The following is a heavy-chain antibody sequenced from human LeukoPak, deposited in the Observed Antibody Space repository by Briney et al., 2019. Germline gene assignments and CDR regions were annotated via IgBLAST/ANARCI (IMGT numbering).Heavy chain of an antibody. CDR3: ARGHYYGMDV. Sequence: GGSLRLSCAASGFTFRSYIMNWVRQAPGKGLEWVSSISSSSNYIYYTDSIKGRFTISRDNAKNSMFLQMNSLRAEDTAVYYCARGHYYGMDVWGKGTTVTISS. CDR1: GFTFRSYI. D-gene: IGHD3-10*01. V-gene: IGHV3-21*01. J-gene: IGHJ6*04. CDR2: ISSSSNYI.